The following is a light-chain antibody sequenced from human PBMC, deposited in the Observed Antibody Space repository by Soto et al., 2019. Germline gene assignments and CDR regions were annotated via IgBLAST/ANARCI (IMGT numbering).Light chain of an antibody. CDR3: QQYGSSPRT. CDR2: GAS. CDR1: QSVSSSY. V-gene: IGKV3-20*01. Sequence: EIVLTQSPGTLSLSPGERATLSCRASQSVSSSYLAWYQQKPGQAPGLLIYGASSRATDIPDKFSGSRSGTDLTFTSRKLEPEELAEYYCQQYGSSPRTCGHGTKLESK. J-gene: IGKJ1*01.